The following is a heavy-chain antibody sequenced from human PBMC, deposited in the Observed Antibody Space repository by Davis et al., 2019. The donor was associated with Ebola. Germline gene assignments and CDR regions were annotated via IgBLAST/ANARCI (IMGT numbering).Heavy chain of an antibody. CDR1: GFPFSSYS. CDR3: ARDHSGSHYGAYYFDF. CDR2: IDSSRTTI. V-gene: IGHV3-48*02. D-gene: IGHD1-26*01. Sequence: GEFLKISCAVTGFPFSSYSMNWVRQAPGKGLEWVSYIDSSRTTIYYADSVKGRFTISRDNAKNSLYLQMNSLRDEDTAVYYCARDHSGSHYGAYYFDFWGQGTLVTVSS. J-gene: IGHJ4*02.